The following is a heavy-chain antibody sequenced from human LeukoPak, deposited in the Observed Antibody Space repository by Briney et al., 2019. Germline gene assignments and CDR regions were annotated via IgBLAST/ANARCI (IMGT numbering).Heavy chain of an antibody. J-gene: IGHJ6*03. D-gene: IGHD6-19*01. CDR3: ARHQWHYYYYMGV. Sequence: PSETLPLTCTVSGGSISSSSYYWGWLRQPPGKGLEWIGSIYYSGNTYYNPSLKSRRVTISVDTSNNQFSLRLSSVTAADTAVYYCARHQWHYYYYMGVWGKGSTVTVSS. V-gene: IGHV4-39*01. CDR1: GGSISSSSYY. CDR2: IYYSGNT.